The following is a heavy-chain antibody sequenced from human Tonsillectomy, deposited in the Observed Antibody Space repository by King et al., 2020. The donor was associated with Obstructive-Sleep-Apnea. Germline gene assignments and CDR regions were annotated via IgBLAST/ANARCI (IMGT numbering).Heavy chain of an antibody. CDR1: GYTFTSHD. Sequence: QLVQSGAEVKRPGASVKVSCKASGYTFTSHDINWVRQATGQGLEWMGWMNPNNGNAGYAQKFQGRVAMTRDTSISTAYMELSSLRSEETAVYYCVKVQDYCSSTTWGGVDYWGQGTLVAVSS. CDR2: MNPNNGNA. J-gene: IGHJ4*02. CDR3: VKVQDYCSSTTWGGVDY. V-gene: IGHV1-8*01. D-gene: IGHD2-2*01.